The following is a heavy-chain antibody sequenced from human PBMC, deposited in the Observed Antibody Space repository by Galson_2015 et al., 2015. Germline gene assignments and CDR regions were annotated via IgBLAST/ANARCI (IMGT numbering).Heavy chain of an antibody. CDR2: ITSSLNT. D-gene: IGHD3-10*01. J-gene: IGHJ4*02. CDR1: GFPFDTWA. CDR3: LGGRVY. Sequence: SLRLSCAASGFPFDTWAMSWVRQPPGKSLEWVSSITSSLNTYYADSVKGRFTISRDNSENALYLQMNSLRPEDTAVYQCLGGRVYWGQGILVTVSS. V-gene: IGHV3-23*01.